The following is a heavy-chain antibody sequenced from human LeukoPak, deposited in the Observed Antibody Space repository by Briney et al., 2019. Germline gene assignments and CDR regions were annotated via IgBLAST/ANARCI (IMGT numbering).Heavy chain of an antibody. CDR1: GGSISSGSYY. J-gene: IGHJ6*03. V-gene: IGHV4-61*02. Sequence: SETLSLTCTVSGGSISSGSYYWSWIRQPAGKGPEWIGRIYTSGSTNYNPSLKSRVTISVDTSKNQFSLKLSSVTAADTAVYYCARDSIYRYYMDVWGKGTTVTVSS. CDR2: IYTSGST. CDR3: ARDSIYRYYMDV. D-gene: IGHD2/OR15-2a*01.